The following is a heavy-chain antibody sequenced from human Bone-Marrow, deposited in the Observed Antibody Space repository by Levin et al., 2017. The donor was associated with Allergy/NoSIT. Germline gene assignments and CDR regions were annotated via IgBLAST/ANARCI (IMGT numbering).Heavy chain of an antibody. CDR3: ARQVADGSHYFDY. D-gene: IGHD2-15*01. V-gene: IGHV1-2*02. CDR1: GYTFSEYY. J-gene: IGHJ4*02. Sequence: ASVKVSCKTSGYTFSEYYIHWVRQAPGQGLEWMGWINPNNDGTINAQKLRGRVTMTRGTSISTAYMELSRLTTDDTAVYFCARQVADGSHYFDYWGQGTLVTVSS. CDR2: INPNNDGT.